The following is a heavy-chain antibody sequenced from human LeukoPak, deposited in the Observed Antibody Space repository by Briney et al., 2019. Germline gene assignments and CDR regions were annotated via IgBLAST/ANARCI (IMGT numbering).Heavy chain of an antibody. D-gene: IGHD2-2*01. Sequence: ASVKVSCKASGYTFTSYYMHWVRQAPGQGLEWMGIINPSGGSTSYAQKFQGRVTMTRDTSTSTVYMELSSLRSGDTAVYYCARDGEDIVVVDRYYYMDVWGKGTTVTVSS. CDR3: ARDGEDIVVVDRYYYMDV. V-gene: IGHV1-46*01. CDR2: INPSGGST. CDR1: GYTFTSYY. J-gene: IGHJ6*03.